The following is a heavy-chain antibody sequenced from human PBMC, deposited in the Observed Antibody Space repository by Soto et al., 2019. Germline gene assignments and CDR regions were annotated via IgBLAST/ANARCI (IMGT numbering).Heavy chain of an antibody. CDR1: GFTFSSYG. J-gene: IGHJ4*02. Sequence: QVQLVESGGGVVQPGRSLRLSCAASGFTFSSYGMHWVRQAPGKGLEWVAVISYDGSNKYYADSVKGRFTISRDNSKNTLYLQMNSLRAEDTAVYYCASQTELGILDYWGQGTLVTVSS. D-gene: IGHD7-27*01. CDR2: ISYDGSNK. CDR3: ASQTELGILDY. V-gene: IGHV3-30*03.